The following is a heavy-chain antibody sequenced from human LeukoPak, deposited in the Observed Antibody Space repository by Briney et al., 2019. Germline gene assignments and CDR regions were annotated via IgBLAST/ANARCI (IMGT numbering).Heavy chain of an antibody. CDR3: ARHDSSGYYWWE. Sequence: SETLSLTCTVSGGSISSYYWSWIRQPPGKVLEWIGYIYYSGSTNYNPSLKSRVTISVDTSKNQFSLKLSSVTAADTAVYYCARHDSSGYYWWEWGQGTLVTVSS. V-gene: IGHV4-59*08. CDR2: IYYSGST. CDR1: GGSISSYY. J-gene: IGHJ4*02. D-gene: IGHD3-22*01.